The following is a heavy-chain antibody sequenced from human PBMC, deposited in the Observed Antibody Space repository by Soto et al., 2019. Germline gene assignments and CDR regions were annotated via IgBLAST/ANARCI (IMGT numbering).Heavy chain of an antibody. CDR1: GYTFTSYG. Sequence: QVQLVQSGAEVKKPGASVKVSCKASGYTFTSYGISWVRQAPGQGLEWMGWISAYNGNTNYAQKLQGRVTMTTDTSTRTAYMELRTLRSDDTAVNYWAGDPGRLNRRWWHLFTYWGQGPWSPSPQ. CDR2: ISAYNGNT. D-gene: IGHD2-15*01. CDR3: AGDPGRLNRRWWHLFTY. J-gene: IGHJ4*02. V-gene: IGHV1-18*01.